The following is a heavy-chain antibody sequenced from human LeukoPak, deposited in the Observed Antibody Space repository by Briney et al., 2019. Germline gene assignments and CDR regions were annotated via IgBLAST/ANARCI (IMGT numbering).Heavy chain of an antibody. J-gene: IGHJ6*03. CDR3: ARVADGWYWYYYYYMDV. Sequence: GGSLRLSCAASGFTFSSYSMNWVRQAPGKGLEWVSSISSSSSYIYYADSVKGRFTISRDNAKNSLYLQMNSLRAEDTAVYYCARVADGWYWYYYYYMDVWGKGTTVTVSS. CDR2: ISSSSSYI. CDR1: GFTFSSYS. D-gene: IGHD6-19*01. V-gene: IGHV3-21*01.